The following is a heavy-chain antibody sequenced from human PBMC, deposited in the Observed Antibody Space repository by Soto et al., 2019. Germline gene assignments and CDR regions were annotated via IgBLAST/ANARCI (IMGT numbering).Heavy chain of an antibody. Sequence: SSETLSLTCAVYGGSFSGHYCSWVRQPPGKGLEWIGEINYSETTNYNPSLESPVTVSVDSFKNQCTLKVTSVTAADTAVYYCARRYGSGKYYFDFWGQGTPVTVSS. J-gene: IGHJ4*02. V-gene: IGHV4-34*01. CDR3: ARRYGSGKYYFDF. CDR2: INYSETT. D-gene: IGHD3-10*01. CDR1: GGSFSGHY.